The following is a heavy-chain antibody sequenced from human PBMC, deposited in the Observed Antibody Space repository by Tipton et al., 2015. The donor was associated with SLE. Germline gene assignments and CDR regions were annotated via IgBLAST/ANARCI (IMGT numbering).Heavy chain of an antibody. J-gene: IGHJ4*02. CDR2: ISDSGDTT. V-gene: IGHV3-23*01. D-gene: IGHD6-6*01. Sequence: SLRLSCAASEFTFSSYAMTWVRQAPGKGLEWVSAISDSGDTTYYADSVKGRFTISRDNSKSMLYLQMNSLRTEDTAVYYCAKDSPPVEYSSMYYFDYWGQGTLVTVSS. CDR1: EFTFSSYA. CDR3: AKDSPPVEYSSMYYFDY.